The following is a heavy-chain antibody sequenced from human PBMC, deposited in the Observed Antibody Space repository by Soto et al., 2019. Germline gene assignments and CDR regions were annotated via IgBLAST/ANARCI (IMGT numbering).Heavy chain of an antibody. V-gene: IGHV5-51*01. D-gene: IGHD1-26*01. J-gene: IGHJ4*02. CDR3: ARRTTLWQVPFFFDY. CDR1: GYSFTSYW. Sequence: GESLKISCKGSGYSFTSYWIGWVSQMPGKGLEWMGIIYPGDSDTRYSPSFQGQVTISSDKSISTAYLQWSSLKASDTAMYYCARRTTLWQVPFFFDYWGQGTLVTASS. CDR2: IYPGDSDT.